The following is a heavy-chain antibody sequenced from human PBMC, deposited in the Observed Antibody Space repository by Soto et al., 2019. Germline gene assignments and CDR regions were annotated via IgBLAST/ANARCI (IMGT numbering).Heavy chain of an antibody. Sequence: GGSLRLSCAASGFTVSSNYMSWVRQAPGKGLEWVSVIYSGGSTYYADSVKGRFTISRDNSKNTLYLQMNSLRAEDTAVYYCAREVGYRYGSYYFDYWGQGTLVTVSS. D-gene: IGHD5-18*01. CDR2: IYSGGST. CDR3: AREVGYRYGSYYFDY. J-gene: IGHJ4*02. CDR1: GFTVSSNY. V-gene: IGHV3-53*01.